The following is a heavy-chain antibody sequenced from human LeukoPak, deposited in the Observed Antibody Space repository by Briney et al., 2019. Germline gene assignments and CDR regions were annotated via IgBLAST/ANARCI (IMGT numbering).Heavy chain of an antibody. CDR3: ARVTFIGYSYGTLDY. Sequence: ASVKVSCKASGYTFTSYGISWVRQAPGQGLEWMGWISAYNGNTNYAQKLQGRVTMTTDTSTSTAYMELRSLRSDDTAVYYCARVTFIGYSYGTLDYWGQGTLVTVSS. J-gene: IGHJ4*02. D-gene: IGHD5-18*01. CDR1: GYTFTSYG. V-gene: IGHV1-18*01. CDR2: ISAYNGNT.